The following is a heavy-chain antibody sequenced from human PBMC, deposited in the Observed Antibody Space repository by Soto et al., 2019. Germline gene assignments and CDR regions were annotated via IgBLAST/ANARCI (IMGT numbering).Heavy chain of an antibody. CDR2: ISAYNGNT. V-gene: IGHV1-18*01. J-gene: IGHJ4*02. CDR1: GYSFTSYG. Sequence: QVQLVQSGAEVKKPGASVKVSCKASGYSFTSYGITWVRQAPGQGLEWMGWISAYNGNTNYAQKLQGRVTMTTDTSTSTDYMELRSLRSDDTAVYYCARTDRPSEFDYRGQGTLVTVSS. CDR3: ARTDRPSEFDY. D-gene: IGHD6-6*01.